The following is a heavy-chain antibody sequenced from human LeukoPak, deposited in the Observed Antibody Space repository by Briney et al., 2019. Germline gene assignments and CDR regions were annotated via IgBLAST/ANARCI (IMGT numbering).Heavy chain of an antibody. J-gene: IGHJ5*01. V-gene: IGHV4-38-2*02. Sequence: SETLSLTCNVSGYYISRGYYWAWIRQPPGKGLEWIGSLSYGENTYYNPSLKSRVTISEDTSKNHLSLRLSSVTAADTAVYYCAREEPGFWSGFHEYWFDSWGQGILVIVSS. D-gene: IGHD3-3*01. CDR2: LSYGENT. CDR3: AREEPGFWSGFHEYWFDS. CDR1: GYYISRGYY.